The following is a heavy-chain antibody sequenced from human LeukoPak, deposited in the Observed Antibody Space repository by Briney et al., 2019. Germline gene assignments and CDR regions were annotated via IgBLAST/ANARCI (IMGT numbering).Heavy chain of an antibody. CDR3: AISYYYDSSGYYGYYFDY. CDR1: GGSFSGYY. CDR2: IYYSGST. V-gene: IGHV4-34*01. D-gene: IGHD3-22*01. J-gene: IGHJ4*02. Sequence: SETLSLTCAVYGGSFSGYYWSRIRQPPGKGLEWVGSIYYSGSTYYNPSLKSRLTISVVSSKNQFSLKLRSVTAADTALYYCAISYYYDSSGYYGYYFDYWGEGTLVTVSS.